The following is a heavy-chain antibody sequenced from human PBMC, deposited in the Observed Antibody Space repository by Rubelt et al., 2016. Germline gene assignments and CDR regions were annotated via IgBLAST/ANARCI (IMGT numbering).Heavy chain of an antibody. CDR2: IKFDEIET. Sequence: GKGLEWVANIKFDEIETYSVDSVKGRFTISRDNAKNSLFLQMNSLRAEDTAVYYCAREGGSYLPSIYGMDVWGQGTTVTVSS. CDR3: AREGGSYLPSIYGMDV. J-gene: IGHJ6*02. V-gene: IGHV3-7*03. D-gene: IGHD1-26*01.